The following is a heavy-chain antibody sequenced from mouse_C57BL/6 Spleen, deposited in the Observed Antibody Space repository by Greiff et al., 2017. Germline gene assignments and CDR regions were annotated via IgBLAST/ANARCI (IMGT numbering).Heavy chain of an antibody. CDR3: ARGLLPY. D-gene: IGHD2-3*01. CDR2: ISSGSSTI. J-gene: IGHJ3*01. Sequence: EVQVVESGGGLVKPGGSLKLSCAASGFTFSDYGMHWVRQAPEKGLEWVAYISSGSSTIYYADTVKGRFTISRDNAKNTLFLQMTSLRSEDTAMYYCARGLLPYWGQGTLVTVSA. CDR1: GFTFSDYG. V-gene: IGHV5-17*01.